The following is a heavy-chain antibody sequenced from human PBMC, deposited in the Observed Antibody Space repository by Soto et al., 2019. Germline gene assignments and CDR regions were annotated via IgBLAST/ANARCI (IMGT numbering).Heavy chain of an antibody. D-gene: IGHD3-3*01. CDR3: ARESYDFWSGYLIYYYYYGMDV. CDR1: GYTFTSYY. Sequence: ASVKVSCKASGYTFTSYYMHWVRQAPGQGLEWMGIINPSGGSTSYAQKFQGRVTMTRDTSTSTVYMELSSLRSEDTAVYYCARESYDFWSGYLIYYYYYGMDVWGHGTTVTVSS. V-gene: IGHV1-46*01. J-gene: IGHJ6*02. CDR2: INPSGGST.